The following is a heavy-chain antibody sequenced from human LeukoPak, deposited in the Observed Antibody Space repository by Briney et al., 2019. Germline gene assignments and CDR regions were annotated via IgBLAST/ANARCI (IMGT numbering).Heavy chain of an antibody. CDR3: ARALLTSDAFDI. CDR1: GYTFTSYD. J-gene: IGHJ3*02. D-gene: IGHD1-26*01. Sequence: GASVKVTCKASGYTFTSYDINWVRQATGQGLEWMGWMNPNSGNTGYAQKFQGRVTITRNTSISTAYMELSSLRSEDTAVYYCARALLTSDAFDIWGQGTMVTVSS. V-gene: IGHV1-8*03. CDR2: MNPNSGNT.